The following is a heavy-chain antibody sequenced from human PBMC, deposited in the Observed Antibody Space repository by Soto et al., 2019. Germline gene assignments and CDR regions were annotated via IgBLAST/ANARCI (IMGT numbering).Heavy chain of an antibody. CDR1: GFTFSSYG. CDR3: AKESDWRAADVYFDY. J-gene: IGHJ4*02. V-gene: IGHV3-30*18. D-gene: IGHD6-13*01. CDR2: ISYDGSNK. Sequence: GGSLRLSCAASGFTFSSYGMHWVRQAPGKGLEWVAVISYDGSNKYYADSVKGRFTISRDNSKNTLYLQMNSLRAEDTAVYYCAKESDWRAADVYFDYWGQGTLVTVSS.